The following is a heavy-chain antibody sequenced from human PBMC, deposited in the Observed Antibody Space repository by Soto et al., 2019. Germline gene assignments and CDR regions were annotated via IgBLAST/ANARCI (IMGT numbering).Heavy chain of an antibody. J-gene: IGHJ4*01. CDR2: IIVGSGNT. CDR1: GFTFTNSA. D-gene: IGHD2-21*02. V-gene: IGHV1-58*01. CDR3: AAEIYSGGDCCHFDY. Sequence: ASVKVSCNTSGFTFTNSAVQWVRQARGQRLEWIGWIIVGSGNTNYLQNLQGRITISRDTATGTAYMELSGLRSEDTAVYYCAAEIYSGGDCCHFDYWG.